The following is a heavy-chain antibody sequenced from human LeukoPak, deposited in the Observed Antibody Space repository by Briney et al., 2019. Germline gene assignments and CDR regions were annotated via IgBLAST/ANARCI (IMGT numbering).Heavy chain of an antibody. D-gene: IGHD3-22*01. CDR3: ARVHYQYYYDSSGYYGPAAFDI. CDR2: IQYDGSKK. J-gene: IGHJ3*02. V-gene: IGHV3-30*02. Sequence: GGSLRLSCVASGFTFSSNGMHWVRQAPGKGLEWVTFIQYDGSKKYYADSVKGRFTISRDNSKNTLYLQMNSLRAEDTAVYYCARVHYQYYYDSSGYYGPAAFDIWGQGTMVTVSS. CDR1: GFTFSSNG.